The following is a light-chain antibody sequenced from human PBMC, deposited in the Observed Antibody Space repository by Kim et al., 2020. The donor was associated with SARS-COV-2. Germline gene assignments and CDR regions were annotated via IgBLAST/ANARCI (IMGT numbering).Light chain of an antibody. CDR3: QQRRDWPLT. Sequence: SPGDSATLSCRASQGLPTYLAWYQQRPAQAPRLLIYAASSRATGIPARFSGSGSGTDFTLTISSLEPEDSAIYYCQQRRDWPLTFGGGTRVDIK. CDR1: QGLPTY. CDR2: AAS. V-gene: IGKV3-11*01. J-gene: IGKJ4*01.